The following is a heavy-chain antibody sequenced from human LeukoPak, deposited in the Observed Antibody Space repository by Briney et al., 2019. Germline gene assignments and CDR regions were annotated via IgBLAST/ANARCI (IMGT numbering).Heavy chain of an antibody. J-gene: IGHJ2*01. V-gene: IGHV3-48*03. CDR2: ISSSATST. Sequence: PGGSLRLSCSASGFSFSSYEMNWVRQAPGKGLEWVSHISSSATSTYYADSVKGRFTISRDNAKNTLYLQMNSLRTEDTAVFYCAKVGRTAVAGRVPPGGGGWYFDLWGRGTLVTVSS. CDR3: AKVGRTAVAGRVPPGGGGWYFDL. CDR1: GFSFSSYE. D-gene: IGHD6-13*01.